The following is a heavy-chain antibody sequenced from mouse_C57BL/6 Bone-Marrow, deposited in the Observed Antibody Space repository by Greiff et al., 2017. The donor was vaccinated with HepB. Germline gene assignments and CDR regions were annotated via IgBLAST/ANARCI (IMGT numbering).Heavy chain of an antibody. V-gene: IGHV5-4*01. Sequence: EVQRVESGGGLVKPGGSLKLSCAASGFTFSSYAMSWVRQTPEKRLEWVATISDGGSYTYYPDNVKGRFTISRDNAKNNLYLQMSHLKSEDTAMYYCARGGSSGYEYFDYWGQGTTLTVSS. CDR1: GFTFSSYA. D-gene: IGHD3-2*02. CDR3: ARGGSSGYEYFDY. CDR2: ISDGGSYT. J-gene: IGHJ2*01.